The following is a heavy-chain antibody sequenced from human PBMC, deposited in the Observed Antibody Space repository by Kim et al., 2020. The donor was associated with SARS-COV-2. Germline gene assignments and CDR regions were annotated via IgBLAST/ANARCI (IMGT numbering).Heavy chain of an antibody. J-gene: IGHJ5*02. CDR3: ARERPYYYDSSGQNWFDP. D-gene: IGHD3-22*01. Sequence: RSRVTISVDTSKNQFSLKLSSVTAADTAVYYCARERPYYYDSSGQNWFDPWGQGTLVTVSS. V-gene: IGHV4-31*02.